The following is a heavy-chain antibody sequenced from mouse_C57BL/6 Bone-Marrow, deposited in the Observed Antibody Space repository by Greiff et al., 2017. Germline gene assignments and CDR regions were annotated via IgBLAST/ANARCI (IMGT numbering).Heavy chain of an antibody. CDR1: GYTFTSYW. CDR3: ARLGDYDDFDY. J-gene: IGHJ2*01. CDR2: IDPSDSYT. Sequence: QVQLQQPGAELVKPGASVKLSCKASGYTFTSYWMPWVKQRPGQGLEWIGEIDPSDSYTNYNQKFKGKATLTVDTSSSTAYMQLSSLTSEDSAVYYCARLGDYDDFDYWGQGTTLTVSS. D-gene: IGHD2-4*01. V-gene: IGHV1-50*01.